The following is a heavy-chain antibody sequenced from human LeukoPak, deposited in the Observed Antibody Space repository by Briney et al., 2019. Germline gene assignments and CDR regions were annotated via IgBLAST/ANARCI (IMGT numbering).Heavy chain of an antibody. CDR1: GGSISSYY. CDR2: IYYSGST. V-gene: IGHV4-59*01. D-gene: IGHD2-2*01. Sequence: SETLSLTCTVSGGSISSYYWSWIRQPPGKGLEWIGYIYYSGSTNYNPSLKSRVTISVDTSKNQFSLKLSSVTAADTAVYYCAGGSRYCNSTSCYYYWGQGTLVTVSS. CDR3: AGGSRYCNSTSCYYY. J-gene: IGHJ4*02.